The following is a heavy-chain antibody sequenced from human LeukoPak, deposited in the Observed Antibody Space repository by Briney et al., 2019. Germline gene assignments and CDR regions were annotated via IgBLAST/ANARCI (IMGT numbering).Heavy chain of an antibody. CDR2: ISSSSSYI. CDR3: ARGAYCGGDCHFFDY. Sequence: PGGSLRLSCAASGFTFSSYSMNWVRQAPGKGLEWVSSISSSSSYIYYADSVKGRFTTSRDNAKNSLYLQMSSLRAEDTAVYYCARGAYCGGDCHFFDYWGQGTLVTVSS. D-gene: IGHD2-21*02. J-gene: IGHJ4*02. CDR1: GFTFSSYS. V-gene: IGHV3-21*01.